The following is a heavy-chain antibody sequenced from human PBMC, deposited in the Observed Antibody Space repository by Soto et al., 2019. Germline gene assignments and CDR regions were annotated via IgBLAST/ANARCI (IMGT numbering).Heavy chain of an antibody. D-gene: IGHD6-13*01. CDR3: ARQLPGYSSSWRNWFDP. J-gene: IGHJ5*02. V-gene: IGHV4-39*01. CDR2: MYYSGST. Sequence: PSATLSLTGTVSGGSISSSSYYWGWIRQPPGKGLEWIGSMYYSGSTYYNRSLESRVTISVDTSKNQFSLKLSSVTAADTAVYYCARQLPGYSSSWRNWFDPWGQGTLVTVSS. CDR1: GGSISSSSYY.